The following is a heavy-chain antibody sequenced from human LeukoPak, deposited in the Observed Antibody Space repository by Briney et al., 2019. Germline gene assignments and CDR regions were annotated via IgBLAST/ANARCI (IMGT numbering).Heavy chain of an antibody. D-gene: IGHD6-19*01. CDR3: ARAEHGWYTFDY. CDR2: IWNDGSNK. CDR1: GFTFSSYA. J-gene: IGHJ4*02. Sequence: GGFLRLSCAASGFTFSSYAMNWVRQAPGKGLEWVAVIWNDGSNKYYADSVKGRFTISRDNSKNTLFLQMNSLRAEDTAVYCCARAEHGWYTFDYWGQGTLVSVPS. V-gene: IGHV3-33*01.